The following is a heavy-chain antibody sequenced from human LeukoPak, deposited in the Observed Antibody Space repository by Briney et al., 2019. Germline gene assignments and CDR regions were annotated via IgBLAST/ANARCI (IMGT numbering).Heavy chain of an antibody. J-gene: IGHJ4*02. CDR3: ARQFSGWYGFDY. D-gene: IGHD6-19*01. CDR2: IYYSGST. V-gene: IGHV4-59*08. Sequence: PSETLSLTCTVSGGSISSYYWSWIRQPPGKGLEWIGYIYYSGSTNYNPSLKSRVTISVDTSKNQFSLKLSSVTAADTAVYYCARQFSGWYGFDYWGQGTLVTVSS. CDR1: GGSISSYY.